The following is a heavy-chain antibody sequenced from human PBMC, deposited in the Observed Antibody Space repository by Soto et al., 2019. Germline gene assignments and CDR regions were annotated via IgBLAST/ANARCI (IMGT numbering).Heavy chain of an antibody. Sequence: EVQLVESGGGLVQPGGSLRLSCAASGFTFSGYWMSWVRQAPGKGLEWVANIKQDGSEKYYVDSVKGRFTISRDNAKNSLYLLMNSLRAEDTAVYYCAKNNRYCSSTNCFVFDYCGQGTLVTVSS. CDR1: GFTFSGYW. CDR3: AKNNRYCSSTNCFVFDY. CDR2: IKQDGSEK. V-gene: IGHV3-7*01. J-gene: IGHJ4*02. D-gene: IGHD2-2*01.